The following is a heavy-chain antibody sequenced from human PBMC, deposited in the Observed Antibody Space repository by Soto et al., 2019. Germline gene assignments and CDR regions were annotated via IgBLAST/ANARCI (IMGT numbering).Heavy chain of an antibody. V-gene: IGHV1-69*01. D-gene: IGHD6-13*01. CDR1: GGTFSSYA. CDR2: IIPIFGTA. J-gene: IGHJ4*02. Sequence: QVQLVQSGAEVKKPGSSVKVSCKASGGTFSSYAISWVRQAPGQGLEWMGGIIPIFGTANYAQKFQSRVTITADASTSTAYMERSSLRSEDTAVYYCARDLEVAAAGTVGYFDYWCQGTLVTVSS. CDR3: ARDLEVAAAGTVGYFDY.